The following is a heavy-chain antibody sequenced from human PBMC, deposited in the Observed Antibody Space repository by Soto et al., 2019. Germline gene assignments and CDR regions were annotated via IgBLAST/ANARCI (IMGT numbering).Heavy chain of an antibody. CDR3: AKGESYYYDSSGYWNY. D-gene: IGHD3-22*01. CDR2: ISYGGGST. Sequence: GGSLRLSCAASGFTFSSYAMNWVRQAPGKGLEWVSGISYGGGSTNYADSVKGRFTISRDNSKNTLYLQMNSLRGEDTAVYYRAKGESYYYDSSGYWNYWGQGTLVTVSS. V-gene: IGHV3-23*01. J-gene: IGHJ4*02. CDR1: GFTFSSYA.